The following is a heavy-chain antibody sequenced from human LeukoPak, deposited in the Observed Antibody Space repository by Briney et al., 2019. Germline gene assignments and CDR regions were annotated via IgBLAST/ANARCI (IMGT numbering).Heavy chain of an antibody. J-gene: IGHJ4*02. CDR1: GFTFSSYG. V-gene: IGHV3-33*01. CDR2: IWYDGSNK. Sequence: PGRSLRLSCAASGFTFSSYGMHWVRQAPGKGLEWVAVIWYDGSNKYYADSVKGRFTISRDNSKNTLYLQMNSPRAEDTAVYYCARDRRGSVDTAMPDYWGQGTLVTVSS. D-gene: IGHD5-18*01. CDR3: ARDRRGSVDTAMPDY.